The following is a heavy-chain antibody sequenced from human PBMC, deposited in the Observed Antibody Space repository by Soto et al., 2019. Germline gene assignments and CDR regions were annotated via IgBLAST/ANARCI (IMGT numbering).Heavy chain of an antibody. V-gene: IGHV3-21*01. CDR3: ARSGARFLEWLLPQEGVYYMDV. CDR1: GFTFSSYS. J-gene: IGHJ6*03. CDR2: ISSSSSYI. Sequence: GGSLRLSCAASGFTFSSYSMNWVRQAPGKGLEWVSSISSSSSYIYYADSVKGRFTISRDNAKNSLYLQMNSLRAEDTAVYYCARSGARFLEWLLPQEGVYYMDVWGKGTTVTVSS. D-gene: IGHD3-3*01.